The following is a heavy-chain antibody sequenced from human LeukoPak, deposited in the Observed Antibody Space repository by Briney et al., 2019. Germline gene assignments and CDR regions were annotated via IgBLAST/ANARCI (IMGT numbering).Heavy chain of an antibody. CDR1: GFTFSSYA. CDR3: ARAGSNIVVVPNWFDP. J-gene: IGHJ5*02. V-gene: IGHV3-30*04. CDR2: TSFDGSDN. D-gene: IGHD2-2*01. Sequence: GGSLRLSCAASGFTFSSYAMRWVRQAPGKGLKWVAVTSFDGSDNYYADSVKGRFTISRDNSKNTLYLQMNSLRAEDTAVYYCARAGSNIVVVPNWFDPWGQGTLVTVSS.